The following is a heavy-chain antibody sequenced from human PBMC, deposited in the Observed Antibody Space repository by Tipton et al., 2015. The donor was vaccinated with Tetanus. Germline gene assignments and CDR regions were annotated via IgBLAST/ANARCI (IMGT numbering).Heavy chain of an antibody. CDR1: GFTFSSYG. V-gene: IGHV3-33*01. CDR2: IWYDGSNK. CDR3: ARDQYSSSSNWFDP. J-gene: IGHJ5*02. D-gene: IGHD6-6*01. Sequence: QLVQSGGGVVQPGRSLRLSCAASGFTFSSYGMHWVRQAPGKGLEWVAVIWYDGSNKYYADSVKGRFTISRDNSKNTLYLQMNSLRAEDTAVYYCARDQYSSSSNWFDPWGQGTLVTVSS.